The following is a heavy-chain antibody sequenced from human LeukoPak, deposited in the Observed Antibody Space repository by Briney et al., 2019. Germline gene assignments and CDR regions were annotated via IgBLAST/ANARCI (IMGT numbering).Heavy chain of an antibody. CDR3: ARRRYFDWLSHYYYYYMDV. CDR1: GGSFSGYY. CDR2: INHSGST. J-gene: IGHJ6*03. Sequence: PSETLSLTCAVYGGSFSGYYWSWIRQPPGKGLEWIGEINHSGSTNYNPSLKSRVTISVDTSKNQFSLKLSSVTAADTAVYYCARRRYFDWLSHYYYYYMDVWGKGTTVTISS. D-gene: IGHD3-9*01. V-gene: IGHV4-34*01.